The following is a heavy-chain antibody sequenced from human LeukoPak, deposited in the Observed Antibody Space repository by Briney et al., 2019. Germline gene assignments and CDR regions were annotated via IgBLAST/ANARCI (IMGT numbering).Heavy chain of an antibody. D-gene: IGHD2-2*01. Sequence: GESLNISCKGSGYSFTSYWIGWVRQMHGKGLEWMGIMYPGDSDTRYSPSFQGQVTISADKSISTAYLQWSSLKASDTAMYYCARKYCSSTSCYDYWGQGTLVTVSS. CDR2: MYPGDSDT. J-gene: IGHJ4*02. CDR3: ARKYCSSTSCYDY. V-gene: IGHV5-51*01. CDR1: GYSFTSYW.